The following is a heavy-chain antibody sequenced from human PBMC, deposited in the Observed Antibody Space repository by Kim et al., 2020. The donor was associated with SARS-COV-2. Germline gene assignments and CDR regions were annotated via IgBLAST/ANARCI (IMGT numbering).Heavy chain of an antibody. CDR1: GFTFTTHY. CDR2: INEDGSVK. J-gene: IGHJ4*02. Sequence: GGSLRLSCAASGFTFTTHYMSWVRQAPGKGLEWVASINEDGSVKNYVDSVTGRFSISRDNSRHSLYLQMTSLRAEDTAVYFCAREDAVTPNFDSWGQGT. CDR3: AREDAVTPNFDS. V-gene: IGHV3-7*03. D-gene: IGHD3-16*02.